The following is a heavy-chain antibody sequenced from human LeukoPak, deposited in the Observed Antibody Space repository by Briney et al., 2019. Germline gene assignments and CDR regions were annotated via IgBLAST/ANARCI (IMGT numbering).Heavy chain of an antibody. V-gene: IGHV4-38-2*02. CDR2: IYHSGST. J-gene: IGHJ3*02. D-gene: IGHD3-22*01. CDR1: GYSISSGYY. Sequence: PSETLSLTCTVSGYSISSGYYWGWIRQPPGKGLEWIGSIYHSGSTYYNPSLKSRVTISVDTSKNQCSLKLSSVTAADTAVYYCARHSNRLAVVVHGGHAFDIWGQGTMVTVSS. CDR3: ARHSNRLAVVVHGGHAFDI.